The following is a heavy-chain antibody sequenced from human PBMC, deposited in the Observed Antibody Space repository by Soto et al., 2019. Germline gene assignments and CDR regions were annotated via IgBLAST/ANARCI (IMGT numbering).Heavy chain of an antibody. CDR3: ARDETSIADINWFDP. CDR1: GGTFSSYT. CDR2: IIPILGIA. V-gene: IGHV1-69*04. J-gene: IGHJ5*02. D-gene: IGHD6-6*01. Sequence: ASVKVSCKASGGTFSSYTISWVRQAPGQGLEWMGRIIPILGIANYAQKFQGRVTITADKSTSTAYMELSSLRSEDTAVYYCARDETSIADINWFDPWGQGTLVTVSS.